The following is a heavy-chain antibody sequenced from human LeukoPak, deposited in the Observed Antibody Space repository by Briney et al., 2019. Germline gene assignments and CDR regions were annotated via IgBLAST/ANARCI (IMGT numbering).Heavy chain of an antibody. D-gene: IGHD2-2*01. J-gene: IGHJ6*02. Sequence: ASVKVSCKASGYTFTSYGISWVRQAPGQGLEWMGWISAYNGNTNYAQKLQGRVTMTTDTSTSTAYMELRSLRSDDTAVYYCAREVRRHRYCSSTSCKPYGMDVWDQGTTVTVSS. V-gene: IGHV1-18*01. CDR1: GYTFTSYG. CDR3: AREVRRHRYCSSTSCKPYGMDV. CDR2: ISAYNGNT.